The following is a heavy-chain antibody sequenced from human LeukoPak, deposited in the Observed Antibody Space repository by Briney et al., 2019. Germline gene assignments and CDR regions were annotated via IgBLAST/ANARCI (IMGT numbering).Heavy chain of an antibody. CDR2: IYTSGST. CDR1: GFTFSDYY. Sequence: GSLRLSCAASGFTFSDYYMSWIRQAPGKGLEWVGRIYTSGSTNYNPSLKSRVTISVDTSKNQFSLKLSSVTAADTPVYYCARVVPAAISPPRWGQGTLVTVSS. CDR3: ARVVPAAISPPR. V-gene: IGHV4-4*08. J-gene: IGHJ4*02. D-gene: IGHD2-2*02.